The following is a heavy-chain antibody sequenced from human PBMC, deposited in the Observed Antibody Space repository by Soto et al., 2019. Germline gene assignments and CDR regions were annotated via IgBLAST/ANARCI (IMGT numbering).Heavy chain of an antibody. CDR1: GGTFSSYA. J-gene: IGHJ5*02. CDR2: ISAYNGNT. V-gene: IGHV1-18*01. Sequence: ASVKVSCKASGGTFSSYAISWVRQAPGQGLEWMGWISAYNGNTNYAQKLQGRVTMTTDTSTSTAYMELRSLRSDETAVYYCARAARAAAGTAVFPWGQGTLVTVSS. CDR3: ARAARAAAGTAVFP. D-gene: IGHD6-13*01.